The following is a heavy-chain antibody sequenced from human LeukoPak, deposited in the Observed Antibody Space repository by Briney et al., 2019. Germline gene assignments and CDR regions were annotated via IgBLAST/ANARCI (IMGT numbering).Heavy chain of an antibody. J-gene: IGHJ4*02. Sequence: GGSLRLSCAASGSTFDDYAMHWVRQAPGKGLEWVSGISWNSGSIGYADSVKGRFTISRDNAKNSLYLQMNSLRAEDTALYYCAKDSSIRVAGHFDYWGQGILVTVSS. V-gene: IGHV3-9*01. CDR3: AKDSSIRVAGHFDY. D-gene: IGHD6-19*01. CDR2: ISWNSGSI. CDR1: GSTFDDYA.